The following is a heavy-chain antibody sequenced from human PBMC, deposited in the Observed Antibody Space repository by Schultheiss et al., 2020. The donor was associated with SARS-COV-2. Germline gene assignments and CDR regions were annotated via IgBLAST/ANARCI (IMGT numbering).Heavy chain of an antibody. D-gene: IGHD6-13*01. J-gene: IGHJ4*02. CDR1: GGSISSYY. CDR2: IYYSGST. V-gene: IGHV4-59*01. Sequence: SQTLSLTCTVSGGSISSYYWSWIRQPPGKGLEWIGYIYYSGSTNYNPSLKSRVTISVDTSKNQFSLKLSSVTAADTAVYYCARGIGSWYFDYWGQGTLVTVSS. CDR3: ARGIGSWYFDY.